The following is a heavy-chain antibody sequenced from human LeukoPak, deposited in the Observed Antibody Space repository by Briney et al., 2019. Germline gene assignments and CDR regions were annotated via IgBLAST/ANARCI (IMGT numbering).Heavy chain of an antibody. V-gene: IGHV4-34*01. CDR2: IKHSGST. CDR1: GGSFSGYY. Sequence: PSETLSLTCAVYGGSFSGYYWSWIRQPPGKGLEWIGEIKHSGSTNFNPSLESRVTISVDTSKNQFSLKLSSVTAADTAVYYCARGGYDILTGYKSHSIDYWGQGTLVTVSS. J-gene: IGHJ4*02. CDR3: ARGGYDILTGYKSHSIDY. D-gene: IGHD3-9*01.